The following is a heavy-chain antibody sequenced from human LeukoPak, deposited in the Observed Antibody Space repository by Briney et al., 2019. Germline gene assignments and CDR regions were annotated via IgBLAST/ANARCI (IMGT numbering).Heavy chain of an antibody. V-gene: IGHV3-48*01. CDR3: AKDYHYYYMDV. CDR1: GFTFSSYS. CDR2: ISSSSSTI. D-gene: IGHD3-16*02. Sequence: GGSLRLSCAASGFTFSSYSMNWVRQAPGKGLEWVSYISSSSSTIYYADSVKGRFTISRDNSKNTLYLQMNSLRAEDTAVYYCAKDYHYYYMDVWGKGTTVTVSS. J-gene: IGHJ6*03.